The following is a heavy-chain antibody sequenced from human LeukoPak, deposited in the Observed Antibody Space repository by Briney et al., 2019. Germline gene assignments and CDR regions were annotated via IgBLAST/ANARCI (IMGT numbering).Heavy chain of an antibody. V-gene: IGHV3-66*01. CDR3: AREGSSGLLRHAFDI. Sequence: GGSLRLSCAASGFTVSSNYMSWVRQAPGKGLEWVSVIYSGGSTYYADSVKGRFTISRDNSKNTLYLQMNSLRAEDTAVYYCAREGSSGLLRHAFDIWGQGTMVTVSS. J-gene: IGHJ3*02. CDR1: GFTVSSNY. D-gene: IGHD3-22*01. CDR2: IYSGGST.